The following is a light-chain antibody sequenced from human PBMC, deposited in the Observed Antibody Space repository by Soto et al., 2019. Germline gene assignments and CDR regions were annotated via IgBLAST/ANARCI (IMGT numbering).Light chain of an antibody. CDR1: QGISSF. CDR3: QQLRSYPQT. V-gene: IGKV1-9*01. J-gene: IGKJ1*01. Sequence: DIQLTQSPSLLSASVGDRVTITCRASQGISSFLAWYHQKPGKAPKLLIYAASTLLSGVPKRFSGSGPGTEFTLTISSLQPEDFGTYYCQQLRSYPQTFGHGTKVEIK. CDR2: AAS.